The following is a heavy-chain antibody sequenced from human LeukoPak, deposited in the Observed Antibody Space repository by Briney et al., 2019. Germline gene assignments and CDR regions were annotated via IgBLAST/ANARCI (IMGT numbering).Heavy chain of an antibody. CDR3: ARDRPWYSGSLFDY. V-gene: IGHV3-48*03. J-gene: IGHJ4*02. Sequence: PGGSLRLSCAASGFTFSSYEMNWVRQAPGKGLEWVSYISSSGSTIYYADSVKGRFTISRDNAKNSLYLQMNSLRAEDTAVYYCARDRPWYSGSLFDYWGQGTLVTVSS. D-gene: IGHD1-26*01. CDR2: ISSSGSTI. CDR1: GFTFSSYE.